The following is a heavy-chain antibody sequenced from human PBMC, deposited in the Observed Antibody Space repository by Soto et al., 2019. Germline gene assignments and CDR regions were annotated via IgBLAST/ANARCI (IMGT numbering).Heavy chain of an antibody. CDR2: IYHSGST. CDR3: AKENATPNWFDP. CDR1: SGSITSSNW. J-gene: IGHJ5*02. D-gene: IGHD2-2*01. V-gene: IGHV4-4*02. Sequence: QVHLQESGPGLVKPSGTLSLTCVVSSGSITSSNWWSWVRQPPGKGLEWIGEIYHSGSTNYNPSLKSRVAISVETSKNQSSLNVSSLTAADTAVYYCAKENATPNWFDPWGQGTLVTVSS.